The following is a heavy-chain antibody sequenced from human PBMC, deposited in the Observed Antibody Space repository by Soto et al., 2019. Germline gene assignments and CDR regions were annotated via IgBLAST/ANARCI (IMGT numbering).Heavy chain of an antibody. CDR3: ARVIGYYSFIDY. J-gene: IGHJ4*02. V-gene: IGHV1-3*01. CDR1: GYTLTSYA. Sequence: GASVTVPCPASGYTLTSYAMHWVRKAPGQRLEWMGWINAGNGNTKYSQKFQGRVTITRDTSASTAYMELSSLRSEDTAVYYCARVIGYYSFIDYWGQGTLVTVSS. D-gene: IGHD3-22*01. CDR2: INAGNGNT.